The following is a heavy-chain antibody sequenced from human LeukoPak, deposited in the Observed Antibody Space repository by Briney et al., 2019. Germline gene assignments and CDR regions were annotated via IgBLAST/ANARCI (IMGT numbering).Heavy chain of an antibody. CDR3: ARDGLWFGSSSYYGMGV. Sequence: PGGSLRLSCAASGFTFSSYGMHWVRQAPGKGLEWVAVISYDGSNKYYADSVKGRFTISRDNSKNTLYLQMNSLRAEDTAVYYCARDGLWFGSSSYYGMGVWGQGTTVTVSS. CDR2: ISYDGSNK. V-gene: IGHV3-30*03. CDR1: GFTFSSYG. J-gene: IGHJ6*02. D-gene: IGHD3-10*01.